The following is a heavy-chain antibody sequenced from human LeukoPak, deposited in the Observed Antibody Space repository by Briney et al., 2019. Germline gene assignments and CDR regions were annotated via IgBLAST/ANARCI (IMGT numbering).Heavy chain of an antibody. Sequence: GRSLRLSCAASGFTFSSYGMHWVRQAPGKGLEWVVVIWYDGSNKYYADSVKGRFTISRDNSKNTLYLQMNSLRAEDTAVYYCARSGLIWSPVAFDYWGQGTLVTVSS. D-gene: IGHD3-16*01. CDR3: ARSGLIWSPVAFDY. V-gene: IGHV3-33*01. J-gene: IGHJ4*02. CDR1: GFTFSSYG. CDR2: IWYDGSNK.